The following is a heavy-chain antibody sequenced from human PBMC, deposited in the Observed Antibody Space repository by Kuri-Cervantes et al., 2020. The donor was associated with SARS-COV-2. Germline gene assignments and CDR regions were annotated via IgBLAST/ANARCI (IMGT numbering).Heavy chain of an antibody. J-gene: IGHJ6*02. CDR2: IWYDGSNK. D-gene: IGHD6-19*01. CDR3: ARVGRQQRLVGSLGYYGMDV. V-gene: IGHV3-33*01. Sequence: GESLKISCAASGFTSSSYGMHWARQAPGKGLEWVAVIWYDGSNKYYADSVKGRFTISRDNSKNTLYLQMNSLRAEDTAVYYCARVGRQQRLVGSLGYYGMDVWGQGTTVTVSS. CDR1: GFTSSSYG.